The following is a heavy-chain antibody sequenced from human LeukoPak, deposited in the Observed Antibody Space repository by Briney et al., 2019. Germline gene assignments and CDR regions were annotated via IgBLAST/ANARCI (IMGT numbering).Heavy chain of an antibody. Sequence: RQMPXXGLEGMGXIYPGDSDTRYSPSFQGQVTISADKSISTAYLQWSSLKASDTAMYYCARHRYDFWSGYPFDYWGQGTLVTVSS. D-gene: IGHD3-3*01. J-gene: IGHJ4*02. CDR3: ARHRYDFWSGYPFDY. CDR2: IYPGDSDT. V-gene: IGHV5-51*01.